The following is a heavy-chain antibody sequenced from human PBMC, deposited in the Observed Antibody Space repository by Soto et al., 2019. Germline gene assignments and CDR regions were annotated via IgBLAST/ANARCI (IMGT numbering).Heavy chain of an antibody. Sequence: QVQLVQSGAEVKKPGSSVKVSCKASGGTFSSYTISWVRQAPGQGLEWMGRIIPILGIANYAQKFQGRVTFTADKSTSTAYMERSSLRSEDTAVYYCARNTYCYYMDFWGKGTTVTVSS. J-gene: IGHJ6*03. CDR3: ARNTYCYYMDF. CDR2: IIPILGIA. CDR1: GGTFSSYT. V-gene: IGHV1-69*02.